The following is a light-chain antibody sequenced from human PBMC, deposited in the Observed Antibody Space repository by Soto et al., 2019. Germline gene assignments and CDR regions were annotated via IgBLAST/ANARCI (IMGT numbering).Light chain of an antibody. CDR1: QSINTY. J-gene: IGKJ1*01. CDR3: QESYSNLWGT. Sequence: DIQMTQSPSSLSASVGDRVTITCQTSQSINTYLNWYQQKPGKAPKVLIYGASSLQSGVPLRFSGSGSGTDFTLTISSLEPEDFATYYCQESYSNLWGTCGQGTKVEIK. CDR2: GAS. V-gene: IGKV1-39*01.